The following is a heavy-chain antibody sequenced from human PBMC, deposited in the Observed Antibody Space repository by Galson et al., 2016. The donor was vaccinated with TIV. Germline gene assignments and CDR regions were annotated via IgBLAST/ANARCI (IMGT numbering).Heavy chain of an antibody. Sequence: SETLSLTCTVSGGSISSHYWSWIRQPPGKELQWIGYIYSTGTTDYNPSLKSRVTMSLDTSKNQFSLKLSSVTAADTAVYYCATNSIRVVYANGTTLLFDSWGQGTLVTVSS. D-gene: IGHD2-8*02. V-gene: IGHV4-59*11. CDR1: GGSISSHY. J-gene: IGHJ4*02. CDR3: ATNSIRVVYANGTTLLFDS. CDR2: IYSTGTT.